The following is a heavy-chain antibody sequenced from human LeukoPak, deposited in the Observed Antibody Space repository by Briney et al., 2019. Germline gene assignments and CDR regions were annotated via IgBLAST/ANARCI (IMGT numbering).Heavy chain of an antibody. J-gene: IGHJ6*03. Sequence: GGSLRLSCAASGFTFDDYAMHWVRQAPGKGLEWVSGISWNSGSIGYADSVKGRFTISRDNSKNTLYLQMNSLRAEDTAVYYCAKVWSAHPNYYYMDVWGKGTTVTVSS. CDR3: AKVWSAHPNYYYMDV. CDR2: ISWNSGSI. V-gene: IGHV3-9*01. CDR1: GFTFDDYA. D-gene: IGHD3-3*01.